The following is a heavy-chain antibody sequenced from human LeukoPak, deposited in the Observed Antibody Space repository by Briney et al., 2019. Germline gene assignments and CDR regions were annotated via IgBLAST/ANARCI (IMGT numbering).Heavy chain of an antibody. CDR2: ISTDGSIT. CDR3: ARTGRTTTTLDY. V-gene: IGHV3-74*01. J-gene: IGHJ4*02. CDR1: GFTFSSYS. D-gene: IGHD1-1*01. Sequence: PGGSLRLSCAASGFTFSSYSMNWVRQAPGKGLVWVSHISTDGSITTYADSVKGRFTISRDNAKNTLYLQMNSLRVEETAVYYCARTGRTTTTLDYWGQGTLVTVSS.